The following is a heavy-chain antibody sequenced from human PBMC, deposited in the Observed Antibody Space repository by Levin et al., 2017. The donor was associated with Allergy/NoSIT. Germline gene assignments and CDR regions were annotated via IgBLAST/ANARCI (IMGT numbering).Heavy chain of an antibody. CDR2: ISSNGGST. CDR3: AKFSDY. Sequence: GGSLRLSCAASGLTFSSQTMSWVRQAPGRGLEWVSRISSNGGSTDYADSVKGRFTISRDNSKNTLYLQMNSLRAEDTALYYCAKFSDYWGQGTLVTVSS. CDR1: GLTFSSQT. V-gene: IGHV3-23*01. J-gene: IGHJ4*02.